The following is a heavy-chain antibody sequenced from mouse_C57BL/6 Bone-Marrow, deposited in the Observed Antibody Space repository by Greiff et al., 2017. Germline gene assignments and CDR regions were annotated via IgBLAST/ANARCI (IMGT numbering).Heavy chain of an antibody. V-gene: IGHV1-80*01. CDR2: IYPGDGDT. D-gene: IGHD1-1*01. J-gene: IGHJ3*01. Sequence: VQLQQSGAELVKPGASVKISCKASGYAFSSYWMNWVKQRPGKGLEWIGQIYPGDGDTNYNGKFKGKATLTADKSSSTAYMQLSSLTSEDSAVYFCARSAYYYGSSYGFAYWGQGTLVTVSA. CDR1: GYAFSSYW. CDR3: ARSAYYYGSSYGFAY.